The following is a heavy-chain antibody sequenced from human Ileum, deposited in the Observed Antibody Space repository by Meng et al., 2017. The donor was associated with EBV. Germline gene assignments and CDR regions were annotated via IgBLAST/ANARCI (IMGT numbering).Heavy chain of an antibody. V-gene: IGHV7-4-1*01. D-gene: IGHD6-19*01. J-gene: IGHJ4*02. CDR2: ININTGNP. CDR1: GFTLPSSY. Sequence: LYLVLSGFGSTKPVDSVKVSCQAPGFTLPSSYMNWVRHAPGQGLEWMGLININTGNPTYAQGFTGRFVFSLDTSVSTAYLQIDSLKADDTAVYYCARGNGWRFDYWGQGTLVTVSS. CDR3: ARGNGWRFDY.